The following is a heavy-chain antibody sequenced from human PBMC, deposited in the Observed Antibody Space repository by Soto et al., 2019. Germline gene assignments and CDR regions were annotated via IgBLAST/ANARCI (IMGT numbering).Heavy chain of an antibody. D-gene: IGHD4-17*01. CDR3: AKQRTTVTTSFDY. CDR1: GFTFGAHP. V-gene: IGHV3-23*01. Sequence: EVQLLESGGGLVQPGGSLTVSCAASGFTFGAHPMSWVRLAPGKGLEWVSTISGYGGSTYYPDSLKGRFIISRDNSKNTLYLQINTLRAEDTAIDFCAKQRTTVTTSFDYWGQGTLVTVSS. J-gene: IGHJ4*02. CDR2: ISGYGGST.